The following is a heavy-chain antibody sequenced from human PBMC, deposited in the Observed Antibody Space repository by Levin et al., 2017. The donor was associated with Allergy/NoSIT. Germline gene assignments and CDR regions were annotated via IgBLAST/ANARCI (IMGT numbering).Heavy chain of an antibody. CDR1: GFRFSDYA. Sequence: GGSLRLSCAASGFRFSDYAMSWVRQAPGKGLEWVSTVSTTGGSTNYADSVKGRFTTSRDNSMNTLYLQMNSLRAEDTAVYYCAKLGLKLGGDYWGQGTLVTVSS. D-gene: IGHD3-10*01. CDR3: AKLGLKLGGDY. CDR2: VSTTGGST. J-gene: IGHJ4*02. V-gene: IGHV3-23*01.